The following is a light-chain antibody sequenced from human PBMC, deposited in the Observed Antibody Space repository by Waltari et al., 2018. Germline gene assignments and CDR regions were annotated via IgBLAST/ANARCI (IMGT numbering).Light chain of an antibody. J-gene: IGLJ2*01. V-gene: IGLV1-44*01. CDR1: SSNIGSNT. CDR2: SNN. CDR3: AAWDDSLNGPV. Sequence: QSVLTQPPSASGTPGQRVTISCSGSSSNIGSNTVNWYQHLPGTAPKLPIYSNNQRPSGVPDRFSGSKSGTSASLAISGLQSEDEADYYCAAWDDSLNGPVFGGGTKLTVL.